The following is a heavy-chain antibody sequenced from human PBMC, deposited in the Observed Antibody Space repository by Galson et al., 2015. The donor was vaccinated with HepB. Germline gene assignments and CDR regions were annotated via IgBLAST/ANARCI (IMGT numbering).Heavy chain of an antibody. CDR3: ARTYYDSTGFSKNWYFDL. CDR1: GFTFKNYA. V-gene: IGHV3-64*01. CDR2: ISSNGGST. Sequence: SLRLSCAASGFTFKNYAMHWVRQAPGKGLEYVSTISSNGGSTYYANSVKGRFTISRDNSKNTLYLQMGSLRAEDMAVYYCARTYYDSTGFSKNWYFDLWGRGTHVTVSS. D-gene: IGHD3-22*01. J-gene: IGHJ2*01.